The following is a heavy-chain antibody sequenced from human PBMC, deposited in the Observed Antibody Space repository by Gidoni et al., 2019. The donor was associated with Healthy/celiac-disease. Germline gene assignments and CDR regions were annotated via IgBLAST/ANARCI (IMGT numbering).Heavy chain of an antibody. CDR2: IWYDVSNK. D-gene: IGHD2-2*01. CDR3: ARDRHIVVVPAAKSYYGMDV. CDR1: GLPFRRYG. Sequence: QVQLVESGGGVVQPGRSLRLSCAASGLPFRRYGMPWVRQAPGKVLEWVAVIWYDVSNKYYADSVKGRFTISRDNSKNTLYRQMNSLRAEDTAVYYCARDRHIVVVPAAKSYYGMDVWGQGTTVTVSS. V-gene: IGHV3-33*01. J-gene: IGHJ6*02.